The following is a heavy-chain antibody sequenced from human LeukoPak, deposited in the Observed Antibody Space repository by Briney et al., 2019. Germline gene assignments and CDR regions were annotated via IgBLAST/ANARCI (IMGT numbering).Heavy chain of an antibody. D-gene: IGHD4-17*01. V-gene: IGHV4-34*01. J-gene: IGHJ1*01. CDR2: INHSGST. Sequence: SETLSLTCAVYGGSFSGYYWSWIRQPPGKGLAWIGEINHSGSTNYNPSLKSRVTILVDTSKNQFSLKLSSVTAADTAVYYCARGHSPVTTKVSYFQHWGQGTLVTVSS. CDR1: GGSFSGYY. CDR3: ARGHSPVTTKVSYFQH.